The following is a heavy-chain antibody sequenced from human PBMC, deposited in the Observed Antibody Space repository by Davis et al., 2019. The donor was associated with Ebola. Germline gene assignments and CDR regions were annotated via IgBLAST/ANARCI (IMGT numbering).Heavy chain of an antibody. V-gene: IGHV4-34*01. Sequence: MPSETLSLTCAVYGVSFSGYYWSWIRQPPGKGLEWIGEINHSGRTNYNPSRKSRLTISVDTSKNQFFLKLSSVTAADTAVYYCARGGAVLGPWGQGTLVTVSS. CDR1: GVSFSGYY. CDR2: INHSGRT. D-gene: IGHD3-16*01. J-gene: IGHJ5*02. CDR3: ARGGAVLGP.